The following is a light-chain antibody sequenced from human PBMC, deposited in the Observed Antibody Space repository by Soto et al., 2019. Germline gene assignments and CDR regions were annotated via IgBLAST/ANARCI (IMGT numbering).Light chain of an antibody. CDR2: EVS. CDR3: SPYAGSTNSVV. J-gene: IGLJ2*01. Sequence: QSVLTQPPSASGSPGQSVTISCTGTSSDVGGYNYVSWYQQHPGKAPNLMIYEVSKRPSGVPDRFSGSKSGNTASLTVSGLQAEDEADYHGSPYAGSTNSVVSGGGTKLTVL. V-gene: IGLV2-8*01. CDR1: SSDVGGYNY.